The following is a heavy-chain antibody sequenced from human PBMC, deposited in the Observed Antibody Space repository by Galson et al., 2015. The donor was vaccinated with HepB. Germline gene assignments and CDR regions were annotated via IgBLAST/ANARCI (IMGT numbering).Heavy chain of an antibody. CDR2: IFHSGSA. Sequence: SETLSLTCAVSGGSIISHDWWSWVRQPPGKGLEWIGEIFHSGSANYNPSLKGRVAMSVDTSKNEFSLKLNSVTAADTAVYYCAREVRFVGPSGPPGPPGIDYWGQGTLVTVSS. V-gene: IGHV4-4*02. D-gene: IGHD1-26*01. CDR3: AREVRFVGPSGPPGPPGIDY. CDR1: GGSIISHDW. J-gene: IGHJ4*02.